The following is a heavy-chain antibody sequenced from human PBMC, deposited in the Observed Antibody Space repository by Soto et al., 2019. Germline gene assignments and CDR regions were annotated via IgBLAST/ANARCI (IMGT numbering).Heavy chain of an antibody. Sequence: SGPTLVNPTQTLTLTCTISGFSLSTDGMCVSWIRQPPGKALEWLAHIDWNDDKYYSTSLKTRLTISKDTSKNQAVLTMTKLDPADTATYYCARVWWFGEKEYFQNWGQGTLVTVSS. V-gene: IGHV2-70*01. CDR3: ARVWWFGEKEYFQN. D-gene: IGHD2-21*01. CDR1: GFSLSTDGMC. CDR2: IDWNDDK. J-gene: IGHJ1*01.